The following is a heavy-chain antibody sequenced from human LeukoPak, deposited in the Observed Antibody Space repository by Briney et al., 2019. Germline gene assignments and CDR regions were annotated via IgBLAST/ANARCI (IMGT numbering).Heavy chain of an antibody. D-gene: IGHD6-19*01. Sequence: SQTFSLTCAISGDSVSSNSAAWNWIRQSPSRGLEWLGRTYYRSKWYNDYAVSVKSRITINPDTSKNQFSLQLNSVTPEDTAVYYCARDQGQWLVGEVDYWGQGTLVTVSS. V-gene: IGHV6-1*01. CDR1: GDSVSSNSAA. CDR2: TYYRSKWYN. CDR3: ARDQGQWLVGEVDY. J-gene: IGHJ4*02.